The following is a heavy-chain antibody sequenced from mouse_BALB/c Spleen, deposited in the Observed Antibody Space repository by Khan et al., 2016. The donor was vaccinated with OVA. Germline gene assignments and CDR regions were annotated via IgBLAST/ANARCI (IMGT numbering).Heavy chain of an antibody. J-gene: IGHJ3*01. CDR3: VKGDYYDYWFAY. Sequence: QVQLKQSGPGLVQPSQSLSITCTVSGFSLINYAVHWVRQSPGKGLEWLGVIWRGGTTDYNTALMSRLSITKDNSKSQVFFKMNSLQADDTAIYFCVKGDYYDYWFAYWGQGTLVTVSA. CDR2: IWRGGTT. CDR1: GFSLINYA. V-gene: IGHV2-5*01. D-gene: IGHD1-2*01.